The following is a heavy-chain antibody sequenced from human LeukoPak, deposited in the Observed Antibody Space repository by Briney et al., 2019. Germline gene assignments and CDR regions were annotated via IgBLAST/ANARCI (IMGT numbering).Heavy chain of an antibody. D-gene: IGHD3-10*01. CDR3: ARVVGSGNYFHFDS. CDR1: GFIFSDHY. J-gene: IGHJ4*02. V-gene: IGHV3-72*01. CDR2: YRNKANSYTA. Sequence: PGGSLRLSCLVSGFIFSDHYMDWVRQAPGKGLEWVGRYRNKANSYTAEYRASVQGRFTISRDDSENSLYLQMNSLKIEDTAVYYCARVVGSGNYFHFDSWGRGTLVTVSS.